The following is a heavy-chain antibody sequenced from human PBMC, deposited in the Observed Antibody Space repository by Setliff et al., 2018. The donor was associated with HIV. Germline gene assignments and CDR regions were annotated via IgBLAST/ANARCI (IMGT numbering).Heavy chain of an antibody. D-gene: IGHD1-26*01. CDR1: GFSFASHA. J-gene: IGHJ4*02. V-gene: IGHV3-23*01. Sequence: PGGSLRLSCEGSGFSFASHAMTWVRQAPGKGLEWVSTFADSAVITLYADSVEGRFTISRDNSKSTLYLQMSSLRVEDTAIYYCALLWPFDYWGQGTQVTVSS. CDR3: ALLWPFDY. CDR2: FADSAVIT.